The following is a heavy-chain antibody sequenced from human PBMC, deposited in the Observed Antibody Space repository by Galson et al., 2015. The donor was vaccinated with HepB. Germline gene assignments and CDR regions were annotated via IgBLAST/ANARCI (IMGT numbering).Heavy chain of an antibody. CDR3: AKDPSRLLEAGRLDS. CDR2: ISHNGNYK. CDR1: KFIFSNVW. J-gene: IGHJ4*02. D-gene: IGHD6-19*01. Sequence: SLRLSCAASKFIFSNVWMSWVRQAPGKGLDWVAVISHNGNYKYYADSVKGRFTISRDNSKTTVYLQMNSLRAEDTAVYYCAKDPSRLLEAGRLDSWGQGTLVTVSS. V-gene: IGHV3-30*18.